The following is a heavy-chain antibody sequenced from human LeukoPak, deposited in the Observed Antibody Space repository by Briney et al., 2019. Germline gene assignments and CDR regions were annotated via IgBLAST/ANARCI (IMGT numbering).Heavy chain of an antibody. CDR1: GGSISSGNYY. D-gene: IGHD3-9*01. Sequence: SETLSLTCTVSGGSISSGNYYWTWIRQPAGKGLEWIGRISTSGNTNYNPSLKSRVTISVDTSKNQFSLKLSSVTAADTAVYYCARQYSDILTGYHRGELYWYFDLWGRGTLVTVSS. J-gene: IGHJ2*01. CDR2: ISTSGNT. CDR3: ARQYSDILTGYHRGELYWYFDL. V-gene: IGHV4-61*02.